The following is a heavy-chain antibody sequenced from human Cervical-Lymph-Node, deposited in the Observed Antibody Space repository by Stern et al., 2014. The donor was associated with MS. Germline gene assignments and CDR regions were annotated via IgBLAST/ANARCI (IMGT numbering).Heavy chain of an antibody. D-gene: IGHD2-21*02. Sequence: VQLEESGAEVKKPGASVKVSCKVSGYTLSEISMHWVRQAPGKGLEWLGGFDPEHGETLYAQKFQGRVTMAEDRSTDTAYMELSSLRSEDTAVYYCATHRGRVTYYYGMDVWGQGTTVTVSS. CDR2: FDPEHGET. V-gene: IGHV1-24*01. J-gene: IGHJ6*02. CDR1: GYTLSEIS. CDR3: ATHRGRVTYYYGMDV.